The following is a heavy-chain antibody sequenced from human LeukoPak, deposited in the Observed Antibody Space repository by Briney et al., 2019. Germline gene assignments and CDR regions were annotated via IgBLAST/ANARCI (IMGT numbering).Heavy chain of an antibody. CDR3: ARHPLVLSPGGGFDP. D-gene: IGHD3-16*01. CDR2: IYYSGST. V-gene: IGHV4-39*01. CDR1: GGSISSSSYY. J-gene: IGHJ5*02. Sequence: PSETLSLTCTVSGGSISSSSYYWGWIRQPPGKGLEWIGSIYYSGSTYYNPSLKSRVTISVDTSKNQFSLKLSPVTAADTAVYYCARHPLVLSPGGGFDPWGQGTLVTVSS.